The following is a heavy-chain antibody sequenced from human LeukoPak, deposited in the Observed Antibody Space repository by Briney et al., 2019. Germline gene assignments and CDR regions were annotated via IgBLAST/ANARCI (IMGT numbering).Heavy chain of an antibody. D-gene: IGHD3-10*01. CDR2: IYHSGST. J-gene: IGHJ4*02. V-gene: IGHV4-30-2*01. Sequence: SQTLSLTCAVSGGSISSGGYSWSWIRQPSGKGLEWIGYIYHSGSTYYNPSLKSRVTISVDASKNQFSLKLSSVTAADTAVYYCARFGGLSDYWGQGTLVTVSS. CDR1: GGSISSGGYS. CDR3: ARFGGLSDY.